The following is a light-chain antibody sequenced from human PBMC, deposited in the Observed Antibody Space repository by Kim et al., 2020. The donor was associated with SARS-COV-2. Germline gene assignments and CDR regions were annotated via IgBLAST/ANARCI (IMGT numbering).Light chain of an antibody. CDR2: RDT. V-gene: IGLV3-9*01. CDR1: NIGSKN. J-gene: IGLJ2*01. CDR3: QVWDSSTVV. Sequence: VAPGQTAMITGGGNNIGSKNVHWYQQKAGQAPVLVIDRDTTRPSGIPERFSGFNSGNTATLTISRVQAGDEAEYYCQVWDSSTVVFGGGTKLTVL.